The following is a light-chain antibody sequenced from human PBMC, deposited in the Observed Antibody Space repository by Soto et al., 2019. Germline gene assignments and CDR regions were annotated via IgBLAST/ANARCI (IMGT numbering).Light chain of an antibody. Sequence: DIQMTQSPSSLSASVGDRVNITCRASQSIISYLNWYQQKPGKAPKLLIFATSNLQSGVPSRFSGSGSGTDFTLTISSLQPEDFATYYCQQSYSTPRTFGGGTKLDIK. V-gene: IGKV1-39*01. CDR2: ATS. J-gene: IGKJ4*01. CDR3: QQSYSTPRT. CDR1: QSIISY.